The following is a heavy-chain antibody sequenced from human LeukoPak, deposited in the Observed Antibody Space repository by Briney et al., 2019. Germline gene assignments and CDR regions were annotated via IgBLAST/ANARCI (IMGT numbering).Heavy chain of an antibody. Sequence: SETLSLTCAVYGGSFSGYYWSWIRQPPGKGLEWIGEINHSGSTNYNPSLKSRVTISVDTSKNQFSLKLSSVTAEDTAVYYCAKYRAGARAVDYWGQGTLVTVSS. CDR1: GGSFSGYY. CDR2: INHSGST. CDR3: AKYRAGARAVDY. D-gene: IGHD6-13*01. V-gene: IGHV4-34*01. J-gene: IGHJ4*02.